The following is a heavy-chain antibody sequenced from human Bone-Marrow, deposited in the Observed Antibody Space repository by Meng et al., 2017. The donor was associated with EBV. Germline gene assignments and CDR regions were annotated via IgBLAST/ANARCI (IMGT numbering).Heavy chain of an antibody. D-gene: IGHD2-2*01. Sequence: ESSLLLVSTARTLSLTSPVSVDSISSSHWLTWGRQPPGNGLALIGEIYHNGSTNYNPSLKSRVTISLDQSRTQFSLTLTSVTAADTAVYYCARYCSTTRCYLSGHYYGMDVWGQGTTVTVSS. CDR1: VDSISSSHW. CDR2: IYHNGST. V-gene: IGHV4-4*02. CDR3: ARYCSTTRCYLSGHYYGMDV. J-gene: IGHJ6*02.